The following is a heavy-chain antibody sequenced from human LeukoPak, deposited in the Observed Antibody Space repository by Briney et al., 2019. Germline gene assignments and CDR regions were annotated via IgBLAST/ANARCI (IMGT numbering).Heavy chain of an antibody. Sequence: GGSRRLSCAASGFAFSSYWMNWIRQAPGKGLEWVANIKPDGSEKWYVDSVKGRFTISRDNGKNSLNLQLNSLRAEDTAVYYCARDFSAFDIWGQGTMVTVSS. CDR2: IKPDGSEK. CDR3: ARDFSAFDI. V-gene: IGHV3-7*05. CDR1: GFAFSSYW. D-gene: IGHD3-3*01. J-gene: IGHJ3*02.